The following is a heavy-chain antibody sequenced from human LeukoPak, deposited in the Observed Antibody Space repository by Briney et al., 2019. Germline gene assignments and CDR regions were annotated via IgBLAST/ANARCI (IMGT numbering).Heavy chain of an antibody. J-gene: IGHJ4*02. CDR3: ATYLRNTAAGYYYFEY. Sequence: SGGSLRLSCAASGFTFSDYYMSWIRQAPGKGLEWVSYISSSGSTIYYADSVKGRFTISRDNAKNSVSLQMNSLRAEDTAIYYCATYLRNTAAGYYYFEYWGQGTLVTVSS. CDR2: ISSSGSTI. CDR1: GFTFSDYY. D-gene: IGHD6-13*01. V-gene: IGHV3-11*04.